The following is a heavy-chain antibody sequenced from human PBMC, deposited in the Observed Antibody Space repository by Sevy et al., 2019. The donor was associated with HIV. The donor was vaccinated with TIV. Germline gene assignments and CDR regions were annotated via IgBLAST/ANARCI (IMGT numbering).Heavy chain of an antibody. D-gene: IGHD2-15*01. CDR2: ISSDGVNK. V-gene: IGHV3-30-3*01. CDR3: ARGGILVEGDDRTTPFDC. Sequence: GGSLRLSCSVSGFTFNTYSFHWVRQAPGMGLEWVSVISSDGVNKYDADSVRGRFTISRDNSKSTLYLQMNNLRAGDTGVYYCARGGILVEGDDRTTPFDCWGQGTLVTVSS. J-gene: IGHJ4*02. CDR1: GFTFNTYS.